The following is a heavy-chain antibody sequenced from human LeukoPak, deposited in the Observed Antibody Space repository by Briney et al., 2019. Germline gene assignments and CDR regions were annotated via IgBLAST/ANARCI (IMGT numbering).Heavy chain of an antibody. CDR1: GYTFTSYY. CDR3: ARDRLALASKYYYYDSSGYSEGYYFDY. Sequence: ASVKVSCKASGYTFTSYYMHWVRQALGQGLAWMGIINPSGCSTSYAQKFQGRVTMTRDTSTSTVYMELSSLRSEDTAVYYCARDRLALASKYYYYDSSGYSEGYYFDYWGQGTLVTVSS. D-gene: IGHD3-22*01. CDR2: INPSGCST. V-gene: IGHV1-46*01. J-gene: IGHJ4*02.